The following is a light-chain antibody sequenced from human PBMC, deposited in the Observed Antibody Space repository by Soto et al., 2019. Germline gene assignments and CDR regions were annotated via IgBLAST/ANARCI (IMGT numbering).Light chain of an antibody. CDR3: RQYGSSRWT. V-gene: IGKV3-20*01. CDR2: GAS. Sequence: EIVLTQSPGTLSLSPGERATLSCRASQSVSSSYLAWYQQNRGQAPRLLIYGASSRAPGIPDRFGGSGSGTDFTLTISRLEPEDFAVYYCRQYGSSRWTFGQGTKV. J-gene: IGKJ1*01. CDR1: QSVSSSY.